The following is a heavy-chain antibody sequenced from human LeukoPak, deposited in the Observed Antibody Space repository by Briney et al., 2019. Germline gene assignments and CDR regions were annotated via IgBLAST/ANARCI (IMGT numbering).Heavy chain of an antibody. CDR2: TYTSGST. CDR3: ARDRQQLVRGDYFDY. J-gene: IGHJ4*02. D-gene: IGHD6-13*01. CDR1: GGSISSGSYY. Sequence: SETLSLTCTVSGGSISSGSYYWSWIRQPAGKGLEWIGRTYTSGSTNYNPSLKSRVTISVDTSKNQFSLKLSSVTAADTAVYYCARDRQQLVRGDYFDYWGQGILVTVSS. V-gene: IGHV4-61*02.